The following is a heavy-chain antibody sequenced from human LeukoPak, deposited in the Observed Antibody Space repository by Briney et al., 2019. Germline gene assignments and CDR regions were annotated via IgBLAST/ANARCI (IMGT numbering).Heavy chain of an antibody. CDR1: GFTFSDFY. CDR2: ISSGGITI. J-gene: IGHJ6*04. D-gene: IGHD3-10*02. Sequence: GGSLRLSCAASGFTFSDFYMSWIRQAPGKGLEWLSYISSGGITIYYAASVKGRFTISRDNAKNSLYLQMNSLRAEDTAVYYCAELGITMIGGVWGKGTTVTISS. V-gene: IGHV3-11*04. CDR3: AELGITMIGGV.